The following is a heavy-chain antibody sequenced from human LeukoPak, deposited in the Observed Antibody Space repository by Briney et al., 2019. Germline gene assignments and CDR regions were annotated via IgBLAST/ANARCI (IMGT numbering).Heavy chain of an antibody. CDR1: GGSISSSSYY. Sequence: SETLSLTCTVSGGSISSSSYYWGWIRQPPGKGLEWIGYIYYTGSTKYNPSLKSRVTMSVDTSKNQFSLRLTSVTAADTAEYYCARSRTTSSSVDYWGQGILVTVSS. CDR2: IYYTGST. D-gene: IGHD2/OR15-2a*01. V-gene: IGHV4-61*05. CDR3: ARSRTTSSSVDY. J-gene: IGHJ4*02.